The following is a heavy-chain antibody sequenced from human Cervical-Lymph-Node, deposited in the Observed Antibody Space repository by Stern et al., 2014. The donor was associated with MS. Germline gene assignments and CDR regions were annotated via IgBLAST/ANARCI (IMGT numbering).Heavy chain of an antibody. V-gene: IGHV4-31*03. D-gene: IGHD6-19*01. CDR1: GGSIRSGDHY. CDR2: IYHSGII. Sequence: VQLEESGPGLVKPSQTLSLTCTVSGGSIRSGDHYWTWIRQQPGKGLEFMGYIYHSGIIFDNPSLKSRVTLSVDASKNQFSLKVTSVTAADTAVYYCARIIAVPGYIDYWGQGTLVTVSS. CDR3: ARIIAVPGYIDY. J-gene: IGHJ4*02.